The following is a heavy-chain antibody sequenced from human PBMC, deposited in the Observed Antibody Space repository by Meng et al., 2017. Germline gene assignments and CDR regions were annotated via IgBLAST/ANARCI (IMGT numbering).Heavy chain of an antibody. V-gene: IGHV4-34*01. CDR2: INHSGST. CDR3: ARRGIAARPFYY. CDR1: GGSFSGYY. J-gene: IGHJ4*02. Sequence: VQRHQWGEGRLKHSEALSLTCAVYGGSFSGYYWSWIRQPPGKGLEWIGEINHSGSTNYNPSLKSRVTISVDTSKNQFSLKLSSVTAADTAVYYCARRGIAARPFYYWGQGTLVTVSS. D-gene: IGHD6-6*01.